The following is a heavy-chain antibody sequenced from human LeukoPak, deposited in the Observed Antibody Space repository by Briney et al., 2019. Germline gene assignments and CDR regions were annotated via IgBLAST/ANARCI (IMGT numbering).Heavy chain of an antibody. V-gene: IGHV3-23*01. CDR1: GFTFSSYA. CDR3: AKRYYGSGNYCNPLDY. D-gene: IGHD3-10*01. Sequence: GGSLRLSCAASGFTFSSYAMNWVRQAPGKGLEWVSSIRGSGDSTYYADSVKGRFTISRDNSKNTLYLQMNSLRAEDTAVYYCAKRYYGSGNYCNPLDYWGQGTLVTVSS. CDR2: IRGSGDST. J-gene: IGHJ4*01.